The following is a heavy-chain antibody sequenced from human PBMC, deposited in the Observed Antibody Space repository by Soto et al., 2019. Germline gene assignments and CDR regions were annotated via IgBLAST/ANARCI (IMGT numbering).Heavy chain of an antibody. V-gene: IGHV4-38-2*01. J-gene: IGHJ4*02. D-gene: IGHD3-22*01. CDR2: IYHSGST. CDR3: AGSSLNGENYYDSSGLPTGIDY. Sequence: SETLSLTCAVSGYSISSGYYWSWIRQPPGKGLEWIGSIYHSGSTYYNPSLKSRVTISVDTSKNQFSLKLSSVTAADTAVYYCAGSSLNGENYYDSSGLPTGIDYWSQGTLVTVSS. CDR1: GYSISSGYY.